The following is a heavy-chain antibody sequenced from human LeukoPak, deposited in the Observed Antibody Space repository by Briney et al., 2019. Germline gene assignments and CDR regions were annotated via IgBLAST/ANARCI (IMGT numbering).Heavy chain of an antibody. CDR1: GFTFSSYW. Sequence: GGSLRLSCAASGFTFSSYWMHWVRQVPGQGLVWVSHIDGDGRITNYGDSVKGRFTISRDNAKNSLYLQMNSLRAEDTAVYYCASGLELDYWGQGTLVTVSS. J-gene: IGHJ4*02. V-gene: IGHV3-74*01. CDR3: ASGLELDY. CDR2: IDGDGRIT.